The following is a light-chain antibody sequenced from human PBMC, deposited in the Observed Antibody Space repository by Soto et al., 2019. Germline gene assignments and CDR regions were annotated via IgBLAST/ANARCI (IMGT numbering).Light chain of an antibody. CDR1: QSLLYSSNNKNY. CDR2: WSS. V-gene: IGKV4-1*01. CDR3: QQHYSIPWT. J-gene: IGKJ1*01. Sequence: DFVMTQSPDSLALSLGQRATISCKSSQSLLYSSNNKNYLAWYQQTKGKTPKMLIYWSSTRASGVPDRFSGSGSGTDFTLTISRLQAEDVEVYYCQQHYSIPWTFGQGTKVDIK.